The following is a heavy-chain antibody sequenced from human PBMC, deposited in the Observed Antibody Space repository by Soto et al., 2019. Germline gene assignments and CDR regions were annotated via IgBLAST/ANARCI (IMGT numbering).Heavy chain of an antibody. J-gene: IGHJ4*02. CDR3: AREYGYGSGSYDY. V-gene: IGHV4-61*08. Sequence: TSETLCLTCAVSGGSISSGGYSWSWIRQPPGKGLEWIGYIYYSGSTNYNPSLKSRVTISVDTSKNQFSLKLSSVTAADTAVYYCAREYGYGSGSYDYWGQGTLVTVSS. CDR2: IYYSGST. CDR1: GGSISSGGYS. D-gene: IGHD3-10*01.